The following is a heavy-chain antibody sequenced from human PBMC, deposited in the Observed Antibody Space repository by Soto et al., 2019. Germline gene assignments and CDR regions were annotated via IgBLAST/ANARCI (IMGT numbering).Heavy chain of an antibody. CDR2: IYHSGST. CDR3: ARAYDSSGYYYRGFDY. Sequence: PSETLSLTCAVSGGSISSGGYSWSWIRQPPGKGLEWIGYIYHSGSTYYDPSLKSRVTISVDRSKNQFSLKLNSVTAADTALYYCARAYDSSGYYYRGFDYWGQGTLVTVSS. J-gene: IGHJ4*02. CDR1: GGSISSGGYS. V-gene: IGHV4-30-2*01. D-gene: IGHD3-22*01.